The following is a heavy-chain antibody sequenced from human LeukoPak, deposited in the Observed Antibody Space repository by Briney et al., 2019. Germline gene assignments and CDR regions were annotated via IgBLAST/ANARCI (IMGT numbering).Heavy chain of an antibody. J-gene: IGHJ4*02. CDR1: GGTFSSYA. D-gene: IGHD5-18*01. CDR2: IIPIFGTA. V-gene: IGHV1-69*01. CDR3: ASKRGYSYGLDY. Sequence: VKVSCKASGGTFSSYAISWVRQAPGQGLEWMGGIIPIFGTANYAQKFQGRVTITADESTSTGYMELSSLRSEDTAVYYCASKRGYSYGLDYWGQGTLVTVS.